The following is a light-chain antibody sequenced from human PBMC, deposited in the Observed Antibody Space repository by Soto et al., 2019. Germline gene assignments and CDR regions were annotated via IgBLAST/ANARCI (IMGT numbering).Light chain of an antibody. CDR1: QSLLYSSNSKNY. J-gene: IGKJ4*01. V-gene: IGKV4-1*01. CDR3: QQYLSTPLT. Sequence: DIVMTQSPDSLAVSLGEKATINCKSSQSLLYSSNSKNYLAWYQQKPGQPPKLLIYWASTRESGVPDRFSGSGSGTDFTLTISSLQAEDVAIYYCQQYLSTPLTFGGGTKVEMK. CDR2: WAS.